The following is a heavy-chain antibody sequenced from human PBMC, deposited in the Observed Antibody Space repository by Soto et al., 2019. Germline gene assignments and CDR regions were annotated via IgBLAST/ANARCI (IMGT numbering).Heavy chain of an antibody. CDR1: GYTFTSYA. V-gene: IGHV1-3*01. J-gene: IGHJ4*02. CDR2: INAGNGNT. D-gene: IGHD3-22*01. Sequence: ASVKVSWKASGYTFTSYAMHWVRQAPGQRLEWMGWINAGNGNTKYSQKFQGRVTITRDTSASTAYMELSSLRSEDTAVYYCASHAYYYDSSGYYPPDYWGQGTLVTVSS. CDR3: ASHAYYYDSSGYYPPDY.